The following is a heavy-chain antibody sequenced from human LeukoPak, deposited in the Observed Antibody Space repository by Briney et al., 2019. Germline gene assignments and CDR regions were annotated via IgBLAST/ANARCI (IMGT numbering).Heavy chain of an antibody. Sequence: PSEILSLTCAVYGGSFSGYYWSWIRQPPGKGLEWIGSIYYSGSTYYNPSLKSRVTISVDTSKNQFSLKLSSVTAADTAVYYCARRRFLEWFPYYYYYMDVWGKGTTVTVSS. CDR1: GGSFSGYY. CDR3: ARRRFLEWFPYYYYYMDV. J-gene: IGHJ6*03. CDR2: IYYSGST. D-gene: IGHD3-3*01. V-gene: IGHV4-34*01.